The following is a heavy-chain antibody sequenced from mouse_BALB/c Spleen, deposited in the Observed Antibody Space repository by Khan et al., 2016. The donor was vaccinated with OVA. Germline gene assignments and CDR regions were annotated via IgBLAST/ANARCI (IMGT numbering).Heavy chain of an antibody. CDR3: ATVETYCESVVY. CDR1: GYTFTSYV. CDR2: IYPFNDVT. V-gene: IGHV1S136*01. D-gene: IGHD1-1*01. J-gene: IGHJ3*01. Sequence: VQLQQSGPEVVKPGASVKMSCKASGYTFTSYVMHWVKQKPGQGLEWIGYIYPFNDVTKFNEKFNGKATLTSDKSSSTAYLELSSLTSEDSAVYYWATVETYCESVVYWGQGTLVTVSS.